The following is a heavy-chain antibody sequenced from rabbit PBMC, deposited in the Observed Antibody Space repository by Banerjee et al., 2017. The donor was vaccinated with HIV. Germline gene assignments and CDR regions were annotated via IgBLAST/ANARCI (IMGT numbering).Heavy chain of an antibody. CDR1: GFSFSNGYV. Sequence: QEQLEESGGDLVKPEGSLTLTCTASGFSFSNGYVMCWVRQAPGKGLEWIACIYAGSSDNTYYASWAKGRFTISRTSSTTVTLQMTSLTAADTATYFCARDLAGVIGWNFNLWGPGTLVTVS. CDR3: ARDLAGVIGWNFNL. D-gene: IGHD4-1*01. CDR2: IYAGSSDNT. V-gene: IGHV1S45*01. J-gene: IGHJ4*01.